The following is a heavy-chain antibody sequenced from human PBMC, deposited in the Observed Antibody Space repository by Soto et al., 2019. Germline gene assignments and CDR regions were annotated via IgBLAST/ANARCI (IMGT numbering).Heavy chain of an antibody. CDR3: AGVTCLRCMDV. Sequence: SQTPSLTCAISGDRLSRQLGAWNSIRHSPSRGVEWLGRTYYSSRWSLDFALSVKSRLTLDPDTYKNQFSLHLDSLAPEDTAIYYCAGVTCLRCMDVWGQGTPVTVSS. V-gene: IGHV6-1*01. D-gene: IGHD3-10*01. CDR2: TYYSSRWSL. J-gene: IGHJ6*02. CDR1: GDRLSRQLGA.